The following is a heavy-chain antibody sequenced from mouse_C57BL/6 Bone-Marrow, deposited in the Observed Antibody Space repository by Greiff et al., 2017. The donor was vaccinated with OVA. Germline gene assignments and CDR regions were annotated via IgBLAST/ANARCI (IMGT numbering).Heavy chain of an antibody. D-gene: IGHD2-10*02. J-gene: IGHJ2*01. Sequence: QVQLQQSGPELVKPGASVKLSCKASGYTFTSYDITWVKQRPGQGLEWIGWIYPRDGSTKYNEKFKGKATLTVDTSSSTAYMELHSLTSEDSAVYFCARRGYGNDYYFDYWGQGTTLSVSS. CDR2: IYPRDGST. CDR1: GYTFTSYD. V-gene: IGHV1-85*01. CDR3: ARRGYGNDYYFDY.